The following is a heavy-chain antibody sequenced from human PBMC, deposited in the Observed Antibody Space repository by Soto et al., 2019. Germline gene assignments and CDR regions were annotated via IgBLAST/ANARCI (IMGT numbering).Heavy chain of an antibody. CDR1: EYTFNYYT. V-gene: IGHV1-3*01. Sequence: ASVKVSCKASEYTFNYYTIQWVRQAPGQSLEWMGWRNAETGNTKYSQKFQGRVTITGDTSASTAYMELSSLTSEDTAVHYCAASDTSGYYFPNWFDPWGQGTLVTVSS. CDR2: RNAETGNT. J-gene: IGHJ5*02. D-gene: IGHD3-22*01. CDR3: AASDTSGYYFPNWFDP.